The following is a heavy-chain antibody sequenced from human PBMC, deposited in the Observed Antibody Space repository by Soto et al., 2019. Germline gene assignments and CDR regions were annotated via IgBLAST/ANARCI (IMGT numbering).Heavy chain of an antibody. D-gene: IGHD2-8*01. Sequence: XXTLSLTCAVYRGSFTGYYWTWIRQPPGTGLEWIAXINHSXSPNYNKSLKXXVTLSADXXKNQFSLKLPSVTAADTAVYYCARDKINGLFDYWGQGTLGTVSS. V-gene: IGHV4-34*01. CDR3: ARDKINGLFDY. CDR1: RGSFTGYY. J-gene: IGHJ4*02. CDR2: INHSXSP.